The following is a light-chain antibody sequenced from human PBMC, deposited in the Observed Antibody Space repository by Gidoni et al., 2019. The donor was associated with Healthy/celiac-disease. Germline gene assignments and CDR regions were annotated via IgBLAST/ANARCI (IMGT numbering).Light chain of an antibody. J-gene: IGLJ2*01. V-gene: IGLV2-11*01. CDR1: SSDVGGYNY. CDR3: CSYAGSYTPVV. CDR2: DVS. Sequence: QSALTQPRSGSGSPGQSVTISCTGTSSDVGGYNYVSWYQQHPGKAPKLMIYDVSKRPSGVPDRFSGSKSGNPASLTIPGLQAEDEADYYCCSYAGSYTPVVFGGGTKLTVL.